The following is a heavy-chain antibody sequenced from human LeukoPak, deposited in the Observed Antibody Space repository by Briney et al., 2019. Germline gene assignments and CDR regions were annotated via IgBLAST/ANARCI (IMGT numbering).Heavy chain of an antibody. Sequence: GGSLRLSCAASGFTFSSYAMHWVRQAPGKGLEWVAVISYDGSNKYYADSVKGRFTISRDNSKNTLYLQMNSLRAEDTAVYYCAKGVAGYSSSWYLYYFDYWGQGTLVTVSS. CDR1: GFTFSSYA. D-gene: IGHD6-13*01. CDR2: ISYDGSNK. J-gene: IGHJ4*02. V-gene: IGHV3-30-3*01. CDR3: AKGVAGYSSSWYLYYFDY.